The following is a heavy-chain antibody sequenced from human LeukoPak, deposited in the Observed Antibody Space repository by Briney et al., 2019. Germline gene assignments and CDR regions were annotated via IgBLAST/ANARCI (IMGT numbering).Heavy chain of an antibody. Sequence: SETLSLTCAVYGGSFSGYYWSWIRQPPGKGVEWIGEINHSGSTNYNPSLKSRVTISVDTSKNQFSLKLSSVTAADTAVYYCARRAIFGVVIISYNWFDPWGQGTLVTVSS. CDR3: ARRAIFGVVIISYNWFDP. J-gene: IGHJ5*02. CDR1: GGSFSGYY. D-gene: IGHD3-3*01. V-gene: IGHV4-34*01. CDR2: INHSGST.